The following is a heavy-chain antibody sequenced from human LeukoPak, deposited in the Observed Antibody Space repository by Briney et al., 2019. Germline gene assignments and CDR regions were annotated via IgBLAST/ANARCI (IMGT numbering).Heavy chain of an antibody. CDR3: ARVQNIVENFDY. D-gene: IGHD5-12*01. J-gene: IGHJ4*02. CDR1: GYTFTGYY. Sequence: ASVKVSCKASGYTFTGYYMHWVRQAPGQGLEWMGWINPNSGGTNYAQKFQGRVTTTRDTSISTAYMELSRLRSDDTAVYYCARVQNIVENFDYWGQGTLVTVSS. CDR2: INPNSGGT. V-gene: IGHV1-2*02.